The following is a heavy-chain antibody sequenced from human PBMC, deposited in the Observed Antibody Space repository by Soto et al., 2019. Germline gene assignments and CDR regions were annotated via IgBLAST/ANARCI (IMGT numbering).Heavy chain of an antibody. Sequence: SVKVSCKASGGTFNSYAISWVRQAPGQGLEWMGGIIPIFGSTQYAQKFQGRVTITADESTNTAYMDLSSLRSEDTAVYYCARDFYDTSGNYYVPLNYLGMDVWGQGTTVTVS. J-gene: IGHJ6*02. CDR1: GGTFNSYA. CDR2: IIPIFGST. CDR3: ARDFYDTSGNYYVPLNYLGMDV. D-gene: IGHD3-22*01. V-gene: IGHV1-69*13.